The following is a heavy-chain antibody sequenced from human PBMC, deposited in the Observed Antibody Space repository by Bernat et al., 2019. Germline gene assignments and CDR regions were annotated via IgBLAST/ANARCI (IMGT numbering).Heavy chain of an antibody. D-gene: IGHD3-10*01. Sequence: QVQLQESGPGLVKPSQTLSLTCTVSGGSISSGGYYWSWIRQHPGKGLEWIGYIYYSGSTYYNPSLKSRVTISVDTSKNQFSLKLSSVAAANTAVYYCAGEQVTRVRGVINWGQGTLVTVSS. CDR2: IYYSGST. J-gene: IGHJ4*02. CDR3: AGEQVTRVRGVIN. V-gene: IGHV4-31*03. CDR1: GGSISSGGYY.